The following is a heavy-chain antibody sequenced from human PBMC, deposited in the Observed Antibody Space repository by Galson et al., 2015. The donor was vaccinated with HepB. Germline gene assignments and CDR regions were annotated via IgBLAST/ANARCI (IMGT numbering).Heavy chain of an antibody. V-gene: IGHV1-2*02. J-gene: IGHJ4*03. D-gene: IGHD2-2*02. Sequence: SVKVSCKASGYSFTDYHIHWVRQAPGQGLEWMGWISPNNGATNYVQNFQGRVTMTRDTSISTVYMELSSVRFDDTGIDFCARDVSDRDCHTSAWMSLDYWGRGALVSVSA. CDR2: ISPNNGAT. CDR3: ARDVSDRDCHTSAWMSLDY. CDR1: GYSFTDYH.